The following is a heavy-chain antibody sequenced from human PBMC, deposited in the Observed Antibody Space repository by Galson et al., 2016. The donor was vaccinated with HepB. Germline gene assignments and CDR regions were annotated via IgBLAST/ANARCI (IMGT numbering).Heavy chain of an antibody. CDR3: AREDHGSGSYAS. V-gene: IGHV1-69*06. CDR1: GGTFSDYA. J-gene: IGHJ5*02. D-gene: IGHD3-10*01. Sequence: SVKVSCKASGGTFSDYAISWVRQAPGQGLEWMGGIIPIFGTTNYAQSFQGRVTITADKSTSTVYMELSSLRSDDTAVYYCAREDHGSGSYASWGQGSLVTVSS. CDR2: IIPIFGTT.